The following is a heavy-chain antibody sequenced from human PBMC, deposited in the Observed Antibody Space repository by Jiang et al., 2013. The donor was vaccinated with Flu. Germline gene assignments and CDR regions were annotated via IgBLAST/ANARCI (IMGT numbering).Heavy chain of an antibody. V-gene: IGHV4-59*01. CDR2: MSYFGSS. CDR3: ARKADAMDV. J-gene: IGHJ6*02. D-gene: IGHD2-15*01. CDR1: GGSISSYY. Sequence: GPGLVNPSETLSLTCTVSGGSISSYYWNWIRQSPGRGLEWIGFMSYFGSSNYNPSLKSRVSISVDASRKQFSLRLNSVTAADTAIYYCARKADAMDVWGQGTTVTVSS.